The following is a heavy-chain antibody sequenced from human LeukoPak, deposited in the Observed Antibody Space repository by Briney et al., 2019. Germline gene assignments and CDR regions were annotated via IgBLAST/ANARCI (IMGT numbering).Heavy chain of an antibody. J-gene: IGHJ4*02. D-gene: IGHD4-17*01. CDR1: GFTFSSYA. CDR2: ISHEGSHK. CDR3: VRDPNAGLTVTNFDF. V-gene: IGHV3-30*09. Sequence: GGSLTLSCAASGFTFSSYAMHWVRQAPGKGLEWVADISHEGSHKFYADSVQGRFAISRDNSRNTLYLQMSGLRVEDTAVYYCVRDPNAGLTVTNFDFWGQGALVTVSS.